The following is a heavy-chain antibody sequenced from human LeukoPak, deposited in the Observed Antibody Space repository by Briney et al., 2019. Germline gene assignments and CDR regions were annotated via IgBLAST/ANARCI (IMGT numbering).Heavy chain of an antibody. J-gene: IGHJ4*02. D-gene: IGHD3-10*01. CDR2: ISSSSSYI. Sequence: GGSLRLSCAASGFTFSSYSMNWVRQAPGKGLEWVSSISSSSSYIYYADSVKGRFTISRDNAKNSLYLQMNSLRAEDTAVYYCASGATYYYGSGDNKGIRDYWGQGTLVTVSS. V-gene: IGHV3-21*01. CDR1: GFTFSSYS. CDR3: ASGATYYYGSGDNKGIRDY.